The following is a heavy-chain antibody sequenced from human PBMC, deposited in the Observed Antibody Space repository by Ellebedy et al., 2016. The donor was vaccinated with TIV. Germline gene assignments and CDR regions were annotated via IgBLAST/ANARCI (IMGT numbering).Heavy chain of an antibody. Sequence: GESLKISCAASGFTVSRNYMSWVRQAPGKGLEWVSVIDSDGNTYYSDSVQGRFTISIDNSKNTLYLQMNSLRVEDTAVYYCARVGRDFWSGYEKGGAFDIWGQGTMVTVSS. CDR1: GFTVSRNY. CDR2: IDSDGNT. V-gene: IGHV3-53*01. CDR3: ARVGRDFWSGYEKGGAFDI. J-gene: IGHJ3*02. D-gene: IGHD3-3*01.